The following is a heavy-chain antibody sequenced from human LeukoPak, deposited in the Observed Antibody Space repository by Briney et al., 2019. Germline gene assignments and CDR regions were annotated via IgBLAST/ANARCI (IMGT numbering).Heavy chain of an antibody. CDR2: IKQDGSEK. CDR1: GFTFSSYW. Sequence: GGSLRLSCAASGFTFSSYWMSWVRQAPGKGLEWVANIKQDGSEKYYVDSVKGRFTISRDNAKNSLYLQMNSLRAEDTAAYYCASPVKQWLTPFDYWGQGTLVTVSS. J-gene: IGHJ4*02. V-gene: IGHV3-7*01. CDR3: ASPVKQWLTPFDY. D-gene: IGHD6-19*01.